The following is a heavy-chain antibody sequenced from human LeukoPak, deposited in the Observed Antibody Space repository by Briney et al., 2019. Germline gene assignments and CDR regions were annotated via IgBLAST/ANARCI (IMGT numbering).Heavy chain of an antibody. Sequence: GGSLRVSCAASGFTVSSNYMIWVRQAPGKGLEWVSVIYGGGSTYYADSVKGRFTISRDNSKNTLYLQMNSLRAEDTAVYYCARDSMVRGVDYWGQGTLVSVSS. J-gene: IGHJ4*02. CDR3: ARDSMVRGVDY. V-gene: IGHV3-66*01. CDR2: IYGGGST. D-gene: IGHD3-10*01. CDR1: GFTVSSNY.